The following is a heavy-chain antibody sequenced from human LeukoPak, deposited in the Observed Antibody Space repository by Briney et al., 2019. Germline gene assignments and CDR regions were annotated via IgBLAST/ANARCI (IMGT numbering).Heavy chain of an antibody. CDR1: GDSINSYY. CDR3: ARGGYYGSGNDFRFDP. V-gene: IGHV4-59*01. CDR2: IYDSGRT. J-gene: IGHJ5*02. D-gene: IGHD3-10*01. Sequence: PSETLSLTCTVSGDSINSYYWSWIRQPPGKGLEWIGYIYDSGRTNYNPSLKSRVTISVDTSKNQFSLKLSSVTAADTAIYYCARGGYYGSGNDFRFDPWGQGTLVTVSS.